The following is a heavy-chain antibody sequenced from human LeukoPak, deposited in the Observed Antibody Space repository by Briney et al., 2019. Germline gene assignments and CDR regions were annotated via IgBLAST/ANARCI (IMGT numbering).Heavy chain of an antibody. CDR2: TSSYNGQT. Sequence: ASVKVSCKAFGYTFTSYGITWVHQALGQGLKWLGWTSSYNGQTNYVQKFQGRVAMSADPSTNTAYMELRSLRSDDVAVYYCARDPPRSATIWAFDIWGQGTMVTVSS. D-gene: IGHD3-10*01. J-gene: IGHJ3*02. CDR1: GYTFTSYG. V-gene: IGHV1-18*03. CDR3: ARDPPRSATIWAFDI.